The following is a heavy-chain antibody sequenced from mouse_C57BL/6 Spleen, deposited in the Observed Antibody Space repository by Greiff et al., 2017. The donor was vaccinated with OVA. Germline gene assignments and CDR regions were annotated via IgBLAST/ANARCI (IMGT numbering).Heavy chain of an antibody. CDR3: ARIYYYGSKYFDV. CDR2: ISSGSSTI. V-gene: IGHV5-17*01. CDR1: GFTFSDYG. D-gene: IGHD1-1*01. Sequence: EVQWVESGGGLVKPGGSLKLSCAASGFTFSDYGMHWVRQAPEKGLEWVAYISSGSSTIYYADTVKGRFTISRDNAKNTLFLQMTSLRSEDTAMYYCARIYYYGSKYFDVWGTGTTVTVSS. J-gene: IGHJ1*03.